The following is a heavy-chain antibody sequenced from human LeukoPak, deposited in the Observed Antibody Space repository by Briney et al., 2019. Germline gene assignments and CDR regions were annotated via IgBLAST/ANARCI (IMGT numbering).Heavy chain of an antibody. Sequence: GGSLRLSCAASGFTFSSYGMHWARQAPGKGLEWVAVIWFDGSNKYYADSVKSRFTISRDNSKNTLYLQMNSLRAEDTAVYYCARPDYDSSGYADYWGQGTLVTVSS. J-gene: IGHJ4*02. CDR3: ARPDYDSSGYADY. CDR2: IWFDGSNK. D-gene: IGHD3-22*01. CDR1: GFTFSSYG. V-gene: IGHV3-33*01.